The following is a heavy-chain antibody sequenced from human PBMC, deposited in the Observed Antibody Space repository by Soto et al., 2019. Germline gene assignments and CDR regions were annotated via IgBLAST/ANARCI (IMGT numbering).Heavy chain of an antibody. CDR2: INAGNGNT. Sequence: ASVKVSCKASGYTFTSYAMHWVRQAPGQRLEWMGWINAGNGNTKYSQKFQGRVTITRDTSASTAYMELSSLRSEDTAVYYCARETDILTGVQRYYYMDVWGKGTTVTVSS. V-gene: IGHV1-3*01. CDR1: GYTFTSYA. D-gene: IGHD3-9*01. CDR3: ARETDILTGVQRYYYMDV. J-gene: IGHJ6*03.